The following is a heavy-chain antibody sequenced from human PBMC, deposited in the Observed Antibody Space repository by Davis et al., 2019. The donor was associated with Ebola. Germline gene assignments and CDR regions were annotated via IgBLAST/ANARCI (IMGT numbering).Heavy chain of an antibody. CDR2: ISGSGGST. D-gene: IGHD3-3*01. Sequence: GGSLRLSCAASGFTFSSYAMSWVRQAPGKGLEWVSAISGSGGSTYYADSVKGRFTISRDNSNHTLYLQMNSRRAEDTAVYYCAKDSDCWSGYYVFHFDYWGQGTLVTVSS. CDR1: GFTFSSYA. J-gene: IGHJ4*02. V-gene: IGHV3-23*01. CDR3: AKDSDCWSGYYVFHFDY.